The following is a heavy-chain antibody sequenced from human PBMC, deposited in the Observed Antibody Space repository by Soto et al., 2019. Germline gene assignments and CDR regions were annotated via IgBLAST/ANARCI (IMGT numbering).Heavy chain of an antibody. CDR1: GGSISSGDYY. J-gene: IGHJ5*02. CDR2: IYYSGST. V-gene: IGHV4-30-4*01. Sequence: PSETLSLTCTVSGGSISSGDYYWSWIRHPPGKGLEWIGYIYYSGSTYYNPSLKSRVTISVDTSKNQFSLKLSSVTAADTAVYYCARGVAWFGDSNWFDPWGQGTLVTVSS. D-gene: IGHD3-10*01. CDR3: ARGVAWFGDSNWFDP.